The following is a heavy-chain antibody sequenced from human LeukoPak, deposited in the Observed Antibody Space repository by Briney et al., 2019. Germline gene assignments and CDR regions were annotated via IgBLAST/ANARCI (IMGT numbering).Heavy chain of an antibody. Sequence: GGSLRLSCAASGFTFSSYAMHWVRQAPGKGLEWVAVISYDGSNKYYADSVKGRFTISRDNSKNTLYLQMNRLRAEDTAVYYCARDGSGSYFDYWGQGTLVTVSS. CDR2: ISYDGSNK. J-gene: IGHJ4*02. D-gene: IGHD3-3*01. CDR1: GFTFSSYA. CDR3: ARDGSGSYFDY. V-gene: IGHV3-30*04.